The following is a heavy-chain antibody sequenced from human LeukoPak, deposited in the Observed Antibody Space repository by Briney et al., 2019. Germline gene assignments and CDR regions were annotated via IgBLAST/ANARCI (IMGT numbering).Heavy chain of an antibody. D-gene: IGHD3-10*01. CDR2: ITSRSSYI. Sequence: GGSLRLSCAASGFTFSSYIMNWVRRAPGKGLEWVSSITSRSSYIYYADSVKGRFTISRDNAKNTLYLQMNSLRAEDTALYYCARAPGGTMVLDYWGQGTLVIVSS. V-gene: IGHV3-21*06. CDR1: GFTFSSYI. J-gene: IGHJ4*02. CDR3: ARAPGGTMVLDY.